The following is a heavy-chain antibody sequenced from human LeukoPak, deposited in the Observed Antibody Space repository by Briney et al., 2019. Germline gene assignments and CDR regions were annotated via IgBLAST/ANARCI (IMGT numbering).Heavy chain of an antibody. J-gene: IGHJ3*02. Sequence: SVKVSCKASGGTFSSYAISWVRQAPGQGLEWMGGIIPIFGTANYAQKFRGRVTITADKSTSTAYMELSSLRSEDTAVYYCATYSSSSDAFDIWGQGTMVTVSS. CDR2: IIPIFGTA. D-gene: IGHD6-6*01. CDR3: ATYSSSSDAFDI. V-gene: IGHV1-69*06. CDR1: GGTFSSYA.